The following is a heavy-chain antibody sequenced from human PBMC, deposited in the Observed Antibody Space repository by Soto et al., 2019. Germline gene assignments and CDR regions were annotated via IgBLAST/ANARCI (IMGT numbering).Heavy chain of an antibody. CDR3: IRRSHDDSRGYFAD. J-gene: IGHJ4*02. Sequence: EVQLVESGGGLVQPGGSLKLSCAASGFTFSGSAMHWVRQASGKGLEWVGRIRSKPNTYATGYAASVKGRFTISRDDSKNTMYQKMSSLQIVDVAVYYCIRRSHDDSRGYFADWGQGTLVTVSS. D-gene: IGHD3-22*01. CDR1: GFTFSGSA. V-gene: IGHV3-73*02. CDR2: IRSKPNTYAT.